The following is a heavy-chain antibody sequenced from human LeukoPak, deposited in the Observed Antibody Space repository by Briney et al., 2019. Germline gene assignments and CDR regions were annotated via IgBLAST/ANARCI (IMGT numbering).Heavy chain of an antibody. Sequence: PSETLPLTCTVSGGSINSYYWSWIRQPPGKELEWMGNIYNSGSTNYTRSLKSRVTISVDTSKNHFSLRLTSVTAADTAGYYCARRRSSSWSFDSWGQGTLVTVSS. CDR1: GGSINSYY. V-gene: IGHV4-59*08. CDR3: ARRRSSSWSFDS. J-gene: IGHJ4*02. CDR2: IYNSGST. D-gene: IGHD6-13*01.